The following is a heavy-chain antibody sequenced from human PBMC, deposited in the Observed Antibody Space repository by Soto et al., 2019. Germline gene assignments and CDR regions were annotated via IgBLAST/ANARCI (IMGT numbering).Heavy chain of an antibody. D-gene: IGHD4-17*01. CDR2: IYYSGST. V-gene: IGHV4-31*03. Sequence: SETLSLTCTVSGGSISSGGYYWSWIRQHPGKGLEWIGYIYYSGSTYYNPSLKSRVTISVDTSKNQFSLKLSSVTAADTAVYYCARDLHDYGYNWFDPWGQGTLVTVSS. J-gene: IGHJ5*02. CDR3: ARDLHDYGYNWFDP. CDR1: GGSISSGGYY.